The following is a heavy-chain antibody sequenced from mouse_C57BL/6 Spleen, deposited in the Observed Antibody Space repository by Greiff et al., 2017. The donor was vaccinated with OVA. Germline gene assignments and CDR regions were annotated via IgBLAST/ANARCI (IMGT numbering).Heavy chain of an antibody. Sequence: QVQLKESGPGLVQPSQSLSITCTVSGFSLTSYGVHWVRQSPGKGLEWLGVIWSGGSTDYNAAFISRLGISKDNSKSKVFCKMNSLQADDTAIYYCARNSPSMRDYAMDYWGQGTSVTASS. V-gene: IGHV2-2*01. CDR3: ARNSPSMRDYAMDY. D-gene: IGHD2-3*01. CDR1: GFSLTSYG. J-gene: IGHJ4*01. CDR2: IWSGGST.